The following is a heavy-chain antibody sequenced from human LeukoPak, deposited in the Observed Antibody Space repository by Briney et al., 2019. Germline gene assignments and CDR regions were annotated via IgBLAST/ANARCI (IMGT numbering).Heavy chain of an antibody. D-gene: IGHD6-19*01. CDR2: IYSGGST. V-gene: IGHV3-53*01. J-gene: IGHJ4*02. Sequence: GGSLRLSCAASGFTFSSYAMSWVRQAPGKGLEWVSVIYSGGSTYYADSVKGRFTISRDNSENTLYLQMNSLRAEDTAVYYCARGIVVTATWDYFDYWGQGTLVTVSS. CDR3: ARGIVVTATWDYFDY. CDR1: GFTFSSYA.